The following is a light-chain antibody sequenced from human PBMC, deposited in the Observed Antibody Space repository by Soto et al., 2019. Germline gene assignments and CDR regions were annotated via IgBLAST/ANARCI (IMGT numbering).Light chain of an antibody. V-gene: IGKV1-5*03. CDR3: QQYDPSSYT. J-gene: IGKJ2*01. Sequence: DIQMTQSPSTLSASVGDRVTVTCRASQSIGTLLAWYQQKPGKAPKLLIYKASSLEPGVPSRFSGSGSGTEFTLTISSLQPDDFATYYCQQYDPSSYTFGQGTKLEVK. CDR2: KAS. CDR1: QSIGTL.